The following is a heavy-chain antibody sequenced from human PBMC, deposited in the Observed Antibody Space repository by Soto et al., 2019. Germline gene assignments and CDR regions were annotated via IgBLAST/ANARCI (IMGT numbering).Heavy chain of an antibody. Sequence: EVQLLESGGGLVQPGGSLRLSCAASGFTFSSYAMSWVRQAPGKGLEWVSAISGSGGSTYYADSVKGRFTISRDNSKNTLYLQMNSLRAEDTAVYYCAKGVFVSDYGDYVPGFDYWGQGTLVTVSS. CDR1: GFTFSSYA. CDR2: ISGSGGST. D-gene: IGHD4-17*01. CDR3: AKGVFVSDYGDYVPGFDY. V-gene: IGHV3-23*01. J-gene: IGHJ4*02.